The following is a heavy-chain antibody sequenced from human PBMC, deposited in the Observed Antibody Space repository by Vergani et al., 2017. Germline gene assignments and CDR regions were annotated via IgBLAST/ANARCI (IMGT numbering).Heavy chain of an antibody. D-gene: IGHD1-1*01. CDR1: GDSISSNNC. Sequence: QVQLQESGPGLVKPPGTLSLTCAVSGDSISSNNCWTWVRQPPGKGLEWIGEICHTEDTKYSPSLKSRVTVSVDESRNLFSLRLNSVTAADTAVYYCARGNWGVNCPKYNWLAPWGRGILVTVSS. V-gene: IGHV4-4*03. CDR2: ICHTEDT. J-gene: IGHJ5*02. CDR3: ARGNWGVNCPKYNWLAP.